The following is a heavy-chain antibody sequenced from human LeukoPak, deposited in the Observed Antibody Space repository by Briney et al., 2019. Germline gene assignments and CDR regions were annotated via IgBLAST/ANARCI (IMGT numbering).Heavy chain of an antibody. J-gene: IGHJ5*02. V-gene: IGHV4-59*01. CDR3: ARGSLIAAAGPYNWFDP. CDR2: IYYSGST. D-gene: IGHD6-13*01. Sequence: SETLSLTCTVSGGSISSYYWSWIRQPPGKGLEWIGYIYYSGSTNYNPSLKSRVTISVDTSKNQFSLKLSSVTAAAPAVYYCARGSLIAAAGPYNWFDPWGQGTLVTVSS. CDR1: GGSISSYY.